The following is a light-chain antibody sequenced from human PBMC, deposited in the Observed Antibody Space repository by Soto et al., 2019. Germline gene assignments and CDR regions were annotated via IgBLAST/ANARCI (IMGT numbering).Light chain of an antibody. Sequence: EIVMTQSPATLSVSPGERATLSCRASQSVSSNLAWYQQKPGQAPRLLIYGASTRATGIPARFSGSGSGTEFTLTISSLQSEDFAVYCCQQYNNWLLTFCGGTKEEIK. CDR1: QSVSSN. CDR2: GAS. CDR3: QQYNNWLLT. J-gene: IGKJ4*01. V-gene: IGKV3-15*01.